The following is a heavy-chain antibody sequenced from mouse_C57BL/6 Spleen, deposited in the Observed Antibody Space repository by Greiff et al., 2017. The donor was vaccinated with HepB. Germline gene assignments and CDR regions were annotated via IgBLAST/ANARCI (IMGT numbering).Heavy chain of an antibody. D-gene: IGHD1-1*01. CDR1: GYTFTSYW. CDR2: IDPSDSET. Sequence: QVQLQQPGAELVRPGSSVKLSCKASGYTFTSYWMHWVKQRPIQGLEWIGNIDPSDSETHYNQKFKDKATLTVDKSSSTAYMQLSSLTSEDSAVYYCARGGLYYGSSPLAMDYWGQGTSVTVSS. J-gene: IGHJ4*01. V-gene: IGHV1-52*01. CDR3: ARGGLYYGSSPLAMDY.